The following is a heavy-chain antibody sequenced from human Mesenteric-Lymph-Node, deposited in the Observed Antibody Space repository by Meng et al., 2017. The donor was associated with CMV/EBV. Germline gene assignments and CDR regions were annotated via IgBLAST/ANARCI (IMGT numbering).Heavy chain of an antibody. V-gene: IGHV3-43*01. CDR2: IYWDGGRT. Sequence: GESLKISCATSGFTFDDYTMHWVRQSPRKGLEWISLIYWDGGRTSYADSVKGRFTTSRDNSKTSLFLQMNSLRTEDTAVYYCMKDVGTSNSYDAFDFWGQGTMVTVSS. J-gene: IGHJ3*01. D-gene: IGHD1-1*01. CDR1: GFTFDDYT. CDR3: MKDVGTSNSYDAFDF.